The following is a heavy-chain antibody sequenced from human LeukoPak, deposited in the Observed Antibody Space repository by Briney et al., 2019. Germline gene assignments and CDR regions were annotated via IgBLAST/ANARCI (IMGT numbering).Heavy chain of an antibody. CDR2: ISYDGSNK. CDR1: GFTFSSYA. Sequence: GRSLRLSCAASGFTFSSYAMHWVRQAPGKGLEWVAVISYDGSNKYYADSVKGRFTISRDNSKNTLYLQMKSLRAEDTAVYYCARGRRSVRGFDPWGQGTLVTVSS. D-gene: IGHD4-17*01. V-gene: IGHV3-30*01. CDR3: ARGRRSVRGFDP. J-gene: IGHJ5*02.